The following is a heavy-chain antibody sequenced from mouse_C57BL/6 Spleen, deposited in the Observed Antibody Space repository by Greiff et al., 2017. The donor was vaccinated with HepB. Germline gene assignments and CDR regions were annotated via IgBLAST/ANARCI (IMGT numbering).Heavy chain of an antibody. Sequence: VQLQQSVAELVRPGASVKLSCTASGFNIKNNYMHWVKQRPEQGLEWIGRIDPANGNTKYAPKFKGKATITADTSSNTAYLQLSSLTSEDTAIYYCARYPVRMYSFDYWGQGTTLTVSS. D-gene: IGHD2-12*01. V-gene: IGHV14-3*01. CDR3: ARYPVRMYSFDY. CDR1: GFNIKNNY. CDR2: IDPANGNT. J-gene: IGHJ2*01.